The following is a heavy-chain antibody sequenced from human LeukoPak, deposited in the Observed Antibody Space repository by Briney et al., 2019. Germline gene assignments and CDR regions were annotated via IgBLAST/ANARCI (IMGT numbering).Heavy chain of an antibody. CDR2: IYTSGTT. D-gene: IGHD5-24*01. V-gene: IGHV4-4*07. CDR3: ASTADGYYYYYMDV. CDR1: GGSIRSYY. Sequence: SETLSLTCNVSGGSIRSYYWSWSRQPAGKGLEWIGRIYTSGTTNYNPSLKSRVTMSVDTSKNQFSLKLSSVTAADTAVYYCASTADGYYYYYMDVWGKGTTVTVSS. J-gene: IGHJ6*03.